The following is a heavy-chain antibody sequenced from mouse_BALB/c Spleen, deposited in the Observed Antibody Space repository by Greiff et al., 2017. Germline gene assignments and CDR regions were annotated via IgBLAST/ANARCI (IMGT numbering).Heavy chain of an antibody. J-gene: IGHJ3*01. CDR2: IYPGDGDT. Sequence: QFQLQQSGAELARPGASVKLSCKASGYTFTSYWMQWVKQRPGQGLEWIGAIYPGDGDTRYTQKFKGKATLTADKSSSTAYMQLSSLASEDSAVYYCARYDYDAAWFAYWGQGTLVTVSA. CDR1: GYTFTSYW. CDR3: ARYDYDAAWFAY. D-gene: IGHD2-4*01. V-gene: IGHV1-87*01.